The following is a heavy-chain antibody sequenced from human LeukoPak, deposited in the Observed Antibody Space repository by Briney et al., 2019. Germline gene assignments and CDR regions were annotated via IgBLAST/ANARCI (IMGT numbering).Heavy chain of an antibody. D-gene: IGHD3-3*01. Sequence: GGSLRLSCAASGFTFSDYYMSWIRQAPGKGLEWVSYISSSGSTIYYADSVKGRFTISRDNAKNSLYLQMNSLRAEDTAVYYCAKTDYDFWSGCYRGAGAFDIWGQGTMVTVSS. J-gene: IGHJ3*02. CDR3: AKTDYDFWSGCYRGAGAFDI. CDR1: GFTFSDYY. V-gene: IGHV3-11*01. CDR2: ISSSGSTI.